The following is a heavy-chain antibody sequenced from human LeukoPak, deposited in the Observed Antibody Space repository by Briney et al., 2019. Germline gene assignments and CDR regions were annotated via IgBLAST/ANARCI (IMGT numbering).Heavy chain of an antibody. D-gene: IGHD3-22*01. J-gene: IGHJ3*02. CDR3: ARGRFYYDSSRYLGAFDI. V-gene: IGHV4-34*01. Sequence: SETLSLTCAVYGGSFSAYYWIWIRQPPGKGLEWIGEINHSGSTNYNPSLKSRVTISVDTSKNQFSLKLTSVTAADTAVYYCARGRFYYDSSRYLGAFDIWGQGTMVTVSS. CDR1: GGSFSAYY. CDR2: INHSGST.